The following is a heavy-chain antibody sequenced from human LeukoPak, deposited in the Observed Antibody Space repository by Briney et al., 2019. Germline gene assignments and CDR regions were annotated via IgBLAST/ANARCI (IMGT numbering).Heavy chain of an antibody. Sequence: GRSLRLSCAASGFTFSSYGMHWVRQAPGKGLEWVAVISYDGSNKYYADSVKGRFTISRDNAKNSLYLQVNSLGAEDTAVYYCARVGLTVNHYYFYYLDVWGKGTTVTVSS. CDR1: GFTFSSYG. D-gene: IGHD1-26*01. CDR2: ISYDGSNK. CDR3: ARVGLTVNHYYFYYLDV. V-gene: IGHV3-30*03. J-gene: IGHJ6*03.